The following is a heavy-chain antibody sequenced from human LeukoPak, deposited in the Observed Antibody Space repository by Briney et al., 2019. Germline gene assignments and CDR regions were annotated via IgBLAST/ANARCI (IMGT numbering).Heavy chain of an antibody. V-gene: IGHV1-46*03. Sequence: ASVKVSCKASGYTFTSYYMHWVRQAPGQGLEWMGIINPSGGSTSYAQKFQGRVTMTRDTSTSTVYMEMSSLRSEDTAVYYCARSDPAKLQFDYWGQGTLVTVSS. CDR3: ARSDPAKLQFDY. CDR1: GYTFTSYY. D-gene: IGHD1-7*01. J-gene: IGHJ4*02. CDR2: INPSGGST.